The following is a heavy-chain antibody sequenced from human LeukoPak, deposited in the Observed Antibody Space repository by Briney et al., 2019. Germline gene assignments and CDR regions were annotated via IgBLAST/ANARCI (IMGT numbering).Heavy chain of an antibody. CDR2: ISGSGGST. Sequence: GGSLRLSCAASGFTVSSNYMSWVRQAPGKGLEWVSGISGSGGSTYYADSVKGRFTISRDNSKNTLYLQVNSLSAEDTALYYCAKDHYYDSSGYFDYWGQGTLVTVSS. CDR3: AKDHYYDSSGYFDY. D-gene: IGHD3-22*01. V-gene: IGHV3-23*01. J-gene: IGHJ4*02. CDR1: GFTVSSNY.